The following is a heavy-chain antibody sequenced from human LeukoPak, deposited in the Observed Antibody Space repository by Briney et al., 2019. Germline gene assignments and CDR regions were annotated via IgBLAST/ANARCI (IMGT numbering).Heavy chain of an antibody. CDR2: ISGSGATT. CDR1: GFTFSSYV. D-gene: IGHD6-19*01. CDR3: AKDRDSGWYRMDY. Sequence: GGSLRLSCAASGFTFSSYVMSWVRQAPGKGLEWVSVISGSGATTYYADSVKGRFTISRDNSKHTVYLQMNSLRAEDTAVYYCAKDRDSGWYRMDYWGQGTLVTDSS. J-gene: IGHJ4*02. V-gene: IGHV3-23*01.